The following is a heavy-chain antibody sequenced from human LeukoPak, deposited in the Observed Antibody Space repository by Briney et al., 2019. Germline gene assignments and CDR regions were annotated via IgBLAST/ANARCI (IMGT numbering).Heavy chain of an antibody. V-gene: IGHV5-51*01. CDR2: IYPGDYET. Sequence: GESPKISCEGSGYSFSNYWIGWVRQMPGKGLEWMGIIYPGDYETRYSPSFQGLVTTSVDKSISTAYLQWSSLKASDTAMYYCAIPPGYCGNDCSFDHWGQGTLVTVSS. D-gene: IGHD2-21*02. CDR3: AIPPGYCGNDCSFDH. CDR1: GYSFSNYW. J-gene: IGHJ4*02.